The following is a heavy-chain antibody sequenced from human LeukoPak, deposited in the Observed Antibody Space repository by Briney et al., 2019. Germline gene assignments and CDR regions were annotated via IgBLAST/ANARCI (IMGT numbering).Heavy chain of an antibody. D-gene: IGHD2-2*01. CDR3: ARGGSFCSSTSCYPNRSSLDFDY. V-gene: IGHV3-30*02. J-gene: IGHJ4*02. CDR2: IRYDGSNK. Sequence: GGSLRLSCAASGFTFSSYGMHWVRQAPGKGLEWVAFIRYDGSNKYYADSVKGRFTISRDNSKSTLYLQMNSLRTEDTAVYYCARGGSFCSSTSCYPNRSSLDFDYWGQGTLVTVSS. CDR1: GFTFSSYG.